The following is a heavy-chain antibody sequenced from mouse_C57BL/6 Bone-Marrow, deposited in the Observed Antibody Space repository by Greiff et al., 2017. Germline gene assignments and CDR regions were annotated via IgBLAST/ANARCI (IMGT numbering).Heavy chain of an antibody. J-gene: IGHJ1*03. CDR1: GYTFTDYY. Sequence: VQLQQSGPVLVKPGASVKMSCKASGYTFTDYYMNWVKQSHGKSLEWIGVINPYNGGTSSNQKFKGKATLTVDKSSSTAYMELNSLTSEDSAVYYCAPITTDWYFDVWGTGTTVTVSS. D-gene: IGHD1-1*01. CDR2: INPYNGGT. CDR3: APITTDWYFDV. V-gene: IGHV1-19*01.